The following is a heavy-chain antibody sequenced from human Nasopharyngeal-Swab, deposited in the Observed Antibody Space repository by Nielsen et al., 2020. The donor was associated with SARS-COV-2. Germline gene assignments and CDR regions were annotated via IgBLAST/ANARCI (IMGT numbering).Heavy chain of an antibody. CDR2: INAGSGQT. J-gene: IGHJ3*02. Sequence: ASVKVSCKASGYTFGNYAIQWVRQAPGQRREWMGWINAGSGQTRYSQTFQDRVTITRDTSASTVYMELSSLRPEDTAVYYCARFCGYDCQNGFDIWGQGTMVTVSS. V-gene: IGHV1-3*01. D-gene: IGHD2-21*01. CDR1: GYTFGNYA. CDR3: ARFCGYDCQNGFDI.